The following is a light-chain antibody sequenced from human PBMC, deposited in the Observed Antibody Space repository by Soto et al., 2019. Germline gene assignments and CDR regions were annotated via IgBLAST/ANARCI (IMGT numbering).Light chain of an antibody. J-gene: IGLJ3*02. CDR2: SEN. CDR3: AAWDASLNGWV. CDR1: SSNIGTNA. V-gene: IGLV1-44*01. Sequence: QSVLTQPPSASGTPGQRVAISCSGSSSNIGTNAVNWYQQVPGTAPRLLINSENRRPSGVPYRFSASKSGTSASLAISGLQSEDEADYYCAAWDASLNGWVFGGGTKLTVL.